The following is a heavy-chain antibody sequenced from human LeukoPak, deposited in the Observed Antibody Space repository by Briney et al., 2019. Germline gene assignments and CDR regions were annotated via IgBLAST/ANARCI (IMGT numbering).Heavy chain of an antibody. CDR2: INPNSGGT. V-gene: IGHV1-2*02. Sequence: GASVKVSCKASGYTFTGDYMHWVRQAPGQGLEWMGWINPNSGGTNYAQKFQGRVTMTRDTSISTAYMELSRLRSDDTAVYYCAREPYSNPHYGMDVWGQGTTVTVSS. J-gene: IGHJ6*02. CDR3: AREPYSNPHYGMDV. CDR1: GYTFTGDY. D-gene: IGHD4-11*01.